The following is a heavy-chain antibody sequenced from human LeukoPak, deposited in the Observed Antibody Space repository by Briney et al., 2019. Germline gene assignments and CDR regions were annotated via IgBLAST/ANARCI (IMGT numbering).Heavy chain of an antibody. CDR3: AKPPSMIVVGLVDY. D-gene: IGHD3-22*01. V-gene: IGHV3-23*01. Sequence: PGGSLRLSCAASGFTFSSYAMSWVRRAPGKGLEWVSAISGSGGSTYYADSVKGRFTISRDNSKNTLYLQMNSLRAEDTAEYYCAKPPSMIVVGLVDYWGQGTLVTVSS. CDR1: GFTFSSYA. CDR2: ISGSGGST. J-gene: IGHJ4*02.